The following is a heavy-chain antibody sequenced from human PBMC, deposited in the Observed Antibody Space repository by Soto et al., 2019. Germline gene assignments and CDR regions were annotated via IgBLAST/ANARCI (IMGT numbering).Heavy chain of an antibody. CDR1: VFTFSSYD. J-gene: IGHJ5*02. D-gene: IGHD6-13*01. CDR3: ARPMYSNRGWFDP. V-gene: IGHV3-48*03. Sequence: PVGSLRLSCASSVFTFSSYDMNCVRHSPGKGLEWVSYITSSGSLIYYADSVRGRFTVSRDNAKNSLYLQMNSLRAEDTGVYYCARPMYSNRGWFDPWGQGTLVTVSS. CDR2: ITSSGSLI.